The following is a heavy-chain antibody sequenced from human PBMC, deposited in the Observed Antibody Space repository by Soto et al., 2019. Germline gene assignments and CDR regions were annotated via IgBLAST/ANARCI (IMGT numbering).Heavy chain of an antibody. CDR2: ISAYNGNT. V-gene: IGHV1-18*01. D-gene: IGHD3-10*01. CDR1: GYTFTTYA. Sequence: ASVKVSCKASGYTFTTYAISWVRQAPGQGLEWMGWISAYNGNTTYAQKVQGRVTMTTDTSTSTAYMDLRSLRSDDTAVYYCARSRWFGELTLDFWGQGTLVTVSS. CDR3: ARSRWFGELTLDF. J-gene: IGHJ4*02.